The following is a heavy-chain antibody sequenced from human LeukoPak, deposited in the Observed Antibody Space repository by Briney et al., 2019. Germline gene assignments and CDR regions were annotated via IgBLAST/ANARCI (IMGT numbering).Heavy chain of an antibody. D-gene: IGHD3-22*01. CDR3: ARVHFYYDSSGYPAH. J-gene: IGHJ4*02. CDR2: IYYSGST. CDR1: GGSISSSSYY. Sequence: SETLSLTCTVSGGSISSSSYYWGWIRQPPGKGLEWIGSIYYSGSTYYNPSLKSRVTISVDTSKNQFSPKLSSVTAADTAVYYCARVHFYYDSSGYPAHWGQGTLVTVSS. V-gene: IGHV4-39*07.